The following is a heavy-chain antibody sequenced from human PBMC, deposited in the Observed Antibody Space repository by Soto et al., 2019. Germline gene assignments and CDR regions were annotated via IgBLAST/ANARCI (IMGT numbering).Heavy chain of an antibody. V-gene: IGHV1-69*13. J-gene: IGHJ4*02. Sequence: SVKVSCKASGGTFSSYAISWVRQAPGQGLEWMGGIIPIFGTANYAQKFQGRVTITADESTSTAYMELSSLRSEDTAVYYCARVSGYSSGWYDLDYWGQGTLVTISS. CDR2: IIPIFGTA. CDR3: ARVSGYSSGWYDLDY. D-gene: IGHD6-19*01. CDR1: GGTFSSYA.